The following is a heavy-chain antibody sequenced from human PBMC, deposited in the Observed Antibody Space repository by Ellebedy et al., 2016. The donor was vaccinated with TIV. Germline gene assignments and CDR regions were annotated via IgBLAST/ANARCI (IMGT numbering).Heavy chain of an antibody. J-gene: IGHJ4*02. CDR1: GFTFSNAW. Sequence: GESLKISCAVSGFTFSNAWMSWVRQAPGKGLEWVSYISVTSSNIEYADSVKGRFTVSRDNAKNSLFLQMNSLRDGDTAMYFCARDVDWASDYWGQGTLVTVSS. D-gene: IGHD3-9*01. V-gene: IGHV3-48*02. CDR3: ARDVDWASDY. CDR2: ISVTSSNI.